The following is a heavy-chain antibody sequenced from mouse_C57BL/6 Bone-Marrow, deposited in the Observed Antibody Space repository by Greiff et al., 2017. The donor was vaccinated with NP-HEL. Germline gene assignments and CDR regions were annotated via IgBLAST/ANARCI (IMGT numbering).Heavy chain of an antibody. J-gene: IGHJ2*01. CDR1: GYTFTSYW. Sequence: QVQLQQPGAELVKPGASVKLSCKASGYTFTSYWMHWVKQRPGQGLEWIGMIHPNSGSTNYNEKFKSKATLTVDKSSSTAYMQLSSLTSEDSAVYYCAREGLNYYGSSYGDWGQGTTLTVSS. CDR2: IHPNSGST. D-gene: IGHD1-1*01. V-gene: IGHV1-64*01. CDR3: AREGLNYYGSSYGD.